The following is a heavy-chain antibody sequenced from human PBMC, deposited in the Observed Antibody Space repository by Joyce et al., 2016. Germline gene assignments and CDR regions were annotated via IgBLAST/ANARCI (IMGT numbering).Heavy chain of an antibody. CDR1: GGSIRNYY. Sequence: QVQLQESGPGLVKPSETLSLTCTVSGGSIRNYYWTWFRQPPEKGLEWIGCIHSSGNTAYNPSLKSRVTISVDTSKNQFSLKLTSVTTADTAMYYCARNSGSTTGWYEIWGPGSLVTVSS. CDR3: ARNSGSTTGWYEI. CDR2: IHSSGNT. D-gene: IGHD6-19*01. V-gene: IGHV4-59*01. J-gene: IGHJ4*02.